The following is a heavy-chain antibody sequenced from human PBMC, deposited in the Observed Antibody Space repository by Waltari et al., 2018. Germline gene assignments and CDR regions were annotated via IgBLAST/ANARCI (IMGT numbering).Heavy chain of an antibody. CDR1: GGSISRGDYY. V-gene: IGHV4-30-4*08. D-gene: IGHD3-22*01. CDR2: IYYSGST. CDR3: ARDRISYYYDSSGYRFYYMDV. Sequence: QVQLQEAGPGLGKTSQTLSRTCTVSGGSISRGDYYWSWIRQPPGKGLGWIGYIYYSGSTYYHPSLKSRVTISVDTSKNQFSLKLSSVTAADTAVYYCARDRISYYYDSSGYRFYYMDVWGKGTTVTVSS. J-gene: IGHJ6*03.